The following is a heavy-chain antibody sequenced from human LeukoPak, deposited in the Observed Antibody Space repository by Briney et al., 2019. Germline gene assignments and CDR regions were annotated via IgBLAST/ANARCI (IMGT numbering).Heavy chain of an antibody. J-gene: IGHJ4*02. Sequence: GGSLRLSCAASELTFITYGMTWVRQAPGKGLEWVSAITGSAVSTFYADSVKGRFTISRDNAKNSLYLQMNSLRAEDTAVYYCARTSGSPFDYWGQGTLVTVSS. CDR1: ELTFITYG. V-gene: IGHV3-23*01. CDR2: ITGSAVST. CDR3: ARTSGSPFDY. D-gene: IGHD1-26*01.